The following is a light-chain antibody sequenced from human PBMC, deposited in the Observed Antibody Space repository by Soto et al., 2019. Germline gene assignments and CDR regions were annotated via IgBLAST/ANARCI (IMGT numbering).Light chain of an antibody. CDR1: QSVSSK. Sequence: EIVMTQSPATLSVSPGERDALPCRASQSVSSKLAWYRQRPGQAPRLVIYDTSTRATGVPARFSGSGSGTEFTLTISSLQSEDFGVYYGQQYNDWFSITFGQGTRREIK. J-gene: IGKJ5*01. V-gene: IGKV3-15*01. CDR2: DTS. CDR3: QQYNDWFSIT.